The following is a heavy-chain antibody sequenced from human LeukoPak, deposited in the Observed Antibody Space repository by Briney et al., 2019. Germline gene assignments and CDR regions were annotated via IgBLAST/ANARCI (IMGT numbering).Heavy chain of an antibody. CDR3: ARGSSDWFNWFDP. CDR1: EFTFSTYS. V-gene: IGHV3-21*01. CDR2: ISSSGSYI. J-gene: IGHJ5*02. Sequence: GGSLRLSWTASEFTFSTYSMNWVRQAPGKGLEWVSSISSSGSYIYYADSLKGRFTISRDNAKSSLYLQMNSLRAEDTAVYYCARGSSDWFNWFDPWGQGTLVSVSS. D-gene: IGHD6-19*01.